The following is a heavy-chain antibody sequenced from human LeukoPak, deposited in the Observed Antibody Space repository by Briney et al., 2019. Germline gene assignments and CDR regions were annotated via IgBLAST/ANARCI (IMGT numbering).Heavy chain of an antibody. J-gene: IGHJ4*02. CDR1: GGSISSYY. CDR2: SYYSGST. V-gene: IGHV4-59*01. CDR3: ASEGTRTGSFAY. D-gene: IGHD3/OR15-3a*01. Sequence: SETLSLTCTVSGGSISSYYWSWVRQPPGKGLEGIGDSYYSGSTNYNPSLKSRVTISVTTSKNQFSLTLSSVPPADTAVYSCASEGTRTGSFAYWGQGTLATVSS.